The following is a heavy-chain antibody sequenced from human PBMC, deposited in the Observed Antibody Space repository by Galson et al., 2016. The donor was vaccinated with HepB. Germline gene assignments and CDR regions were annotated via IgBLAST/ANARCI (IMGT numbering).Heavy chain of an antibody. V-gene: IGHV3-7*03. D-gene: IGHD6-13*01. CDR2: IKQDGSEK. CDR1: GFTFSSYW. CDR3: ARDLLNLAAPDY. J-gene: IGHJ4*02. Sequence: SLRLSCAASGFTFSSYWMSWVRQAPGEGLEWVANIKQDGSEKYYVDSVKGRFTISRDNAKNSLYLQMNSLRAEDTAVYYCARDLLNLAAPDYWGQGILVIVSS.